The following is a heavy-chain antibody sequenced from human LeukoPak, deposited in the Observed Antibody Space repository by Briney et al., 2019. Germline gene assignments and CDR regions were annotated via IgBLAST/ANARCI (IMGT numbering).Heavy chain of an antibody. CDR2: IYSGGGT. Sequence: GGSLRLSCAASGVTVSSNYMTWVRQAPGKGLEYVSVIYSGGGTYYADSVKGRFSISRDNSKSTLYLQMNSLRAEDTAVYYCARLVTGTTVVNSGWFDPWGQGTLVTVS. J-gene: IGHJ5*02. CDR1: GVTVSSNY. D-gene: IGHD4-23*01. V-gene: IGHV3-66*04. CDR3: ARLVTGTTVVNSGWFDP.